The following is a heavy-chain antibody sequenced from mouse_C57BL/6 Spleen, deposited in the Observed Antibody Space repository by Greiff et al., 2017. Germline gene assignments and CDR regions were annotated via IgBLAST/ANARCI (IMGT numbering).Heavy chain of an antibody. CDR1: GYSITSGYY. V-gene: IGHV3-6*01. D-gene: IGHD1-3*01. J-gene: IGHJ2*01. CDR2: ISYDGSN. CDR3: ARRSGNYFDY. Sequence: VQLQQSGPGLVKPSQSLSLTCSVTGYSITSGYYWNWIRQFPGNKLEWMGYISYDGSNNYNPSLKNRISITRDTSKNQFFLKLNSVTTEDTATYYCARRSGNYFDYWGQGTTLTVSS.